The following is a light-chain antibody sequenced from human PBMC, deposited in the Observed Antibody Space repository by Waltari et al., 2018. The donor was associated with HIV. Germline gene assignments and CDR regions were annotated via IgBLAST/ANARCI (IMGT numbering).Light chain of an antibody. CDR3: CSYGGSFFYV. CDR2: DVN. CDR1: SSDVGGYNY. V-gene: IGLV2-11*01. J-gene: IGLJ1*01. Sequence: QSALTQPRSVSGSPGQSVTISCTGTSSDVGGYNYVSWYQQHPGKAPKLMIYDVNKRPSGVPDRFSGSKSGNTASLTISGRQADDEADYYCCSYGGSFFYVFGTGPTVTVL.